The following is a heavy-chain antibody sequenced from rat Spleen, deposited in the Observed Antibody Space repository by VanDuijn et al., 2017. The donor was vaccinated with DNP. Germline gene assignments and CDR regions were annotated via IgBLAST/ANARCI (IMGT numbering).Heavy chain of an antibody. J-gene: IGHJ2*01. CDR3: ARWYNSGYYFDY. CDR1: GFTFSNYG. CDR2: IRTGGGDT. Sequence: EVQLVESGGGLVQPGRSLKLSCAASGFTFSNYGMAWVRQAPTKGLEWVASIRTGGGDTYYRDSVKGRFTISRDNAKNTQYLQMNSLRSEDMATYYCARWYNSGYYFDYWGQGVMVTVSS. D-gene: IGHD4-3*01. V-gene: IGHV5S13*01.